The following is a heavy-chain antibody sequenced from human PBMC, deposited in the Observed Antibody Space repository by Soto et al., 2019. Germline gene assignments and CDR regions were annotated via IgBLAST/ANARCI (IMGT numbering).Heavy chain of an antibody. CDR1: SGSISSAHW. V-gene: IGHV4-4*02. Sequence: QVQLQESGPGLVKPSGTLSLTCAVSSGSISSAHWWNWVRQPPGKGLEWIGEIYHSGSTNYNPSLKSRVTVSVDKSMNQFSLKLTSVTAADTAVYYCATNSYYSLGIWGQETTVTVSS. CDR3: ATNSYYSLGI. CDR2: IYHSGST. J-gene: IGHJ6*02.